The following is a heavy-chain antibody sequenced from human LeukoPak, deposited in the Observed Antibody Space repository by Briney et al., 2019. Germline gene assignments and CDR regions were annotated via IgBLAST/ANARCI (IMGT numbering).Heavy chain of an antibody. V-gene: IGHV4-59*01. CDR1: GGSFSGYY. CDR2: IYYSGST. J-gene: IGHJ4*02. Sequence: SETLSLTCAVYGGSFSGYYWSWIRQPPGKGLEWIGYIYYSGSTNYNPSLKSRVTISVDTSKNQFSLKLSSVTAADTAVYYCARGDYYDSSGYYYRGCYFDYWGQGTLVTVSS. D-gene: IGHD3-22*01. CDR3: ARGDYYDSSGYYYRGCYFDY.